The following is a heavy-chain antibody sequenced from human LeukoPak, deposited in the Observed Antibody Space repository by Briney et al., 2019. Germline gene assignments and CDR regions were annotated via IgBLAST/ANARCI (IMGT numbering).Heavy chain of an antibody. Sequence: GGSLRLSCAASGFTFSSYSMNWVRQAPGKGLEWVSYISSSSSTIYYADSVKSRFTISRDNAKNSLYLQMNSLRPEDTAVYYCARDSYTSGWYGAYWGQGTLVTVSS. V-gene: IGHV3-48*04. J-gene: IGHJ4*02. D-gene: IGHD6-19*01. CDR2: ISSSSSTI. CDR1: GFTFSSYS. CDR3: ARDSYTSGWYGAY.